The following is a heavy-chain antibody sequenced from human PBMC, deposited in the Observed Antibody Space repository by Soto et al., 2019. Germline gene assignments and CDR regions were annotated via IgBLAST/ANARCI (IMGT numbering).Heavy chain of an antibody. D-gene: IGHD4-17*01. CDR1: GFTFSSYA. CDR3: ARDRGGAKVTTREWYFDL. CDR2: ILYDGSNK. V-gene: IGHV3-30-3*01. J-gene: IGHJ2*01. Sequence: QVQLVESGGGVVQPGRSLRLSCASSGFTFSSYAMHWVSQAPGKGLEWVAVILYDGSNKYYADYVKGRFTISRDNSKNTLYVQMNIRSAEDTAVYYCARDRGGAKVTTREWYFDLWGRGTLVTVSS.